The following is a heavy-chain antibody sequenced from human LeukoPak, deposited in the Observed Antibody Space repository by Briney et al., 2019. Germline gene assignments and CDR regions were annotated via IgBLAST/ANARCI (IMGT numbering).Heavy chain of an antibody. V-gene: IGHV1-58*02. Sequence: GASVKVSCKASGFTFTSSAMQWVRQARGQRLEWIGWIVVGSGNTNYAQKFQERVTITRDMSTSTAYMELSSLRSEDTAVYYCAARNTAMVPYYFDYWGQGTLVTVSS. CDR2: IVVGSGNT. J-gene: IGHJ4*02. D-gene: IGHD5-18*01. CDR3: AARNTAMVPYYFDY. CDR1: GFTFTSSA.